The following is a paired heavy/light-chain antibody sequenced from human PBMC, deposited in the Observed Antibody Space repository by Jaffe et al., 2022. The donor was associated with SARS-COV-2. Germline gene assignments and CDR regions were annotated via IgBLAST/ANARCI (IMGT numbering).Light chain of an antibody. CDR1: SSDVGGYNY. CDR3: SSYTSSSTVI. V-gene: IGLV2-14*01. Sequence: QSALTQPASVSGSPGQSITISCTGTSSDVGGYNYVSWYQQHPGEAPKLMSYYASRRPSGVSDRFSGSKSGNTASLTISGLQPEDEADYYCSSYTSSSTVIFGGGTKLTVL. CDR2: YAS. J-gene: IGLJ2*01.
Heavy chain of an antibody. D-gene: IGHD3-9*01. Sequence: EVQLVESGGGLVQPGRSLRLSCATSGFTFGDHAMGWFRQAPGKGLEWVGFIRSKAYGGTTEYAASVKGRFTISRDDSKSFAYLQMNSLKTEDTAVYYCSRDRGDIVTGYLAAYEFWGQGTLVTISS. CDR2: IRSKAYGGTT. V-gene: IGHV3-49*03. CDR1: GFTFGDHA. J-gene: IGHJ1*01. CDR3: SRDRGDIVTGYLAAYEF.